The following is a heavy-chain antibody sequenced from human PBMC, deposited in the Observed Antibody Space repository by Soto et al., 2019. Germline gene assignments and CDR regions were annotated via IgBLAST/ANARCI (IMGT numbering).Heavy chain of an antibody. CDR3: ASGLVEYSSSWYDY. Sequence: EVQLVESGGGLVQPGGSQRLSCAASGFTFSSHWMHWVRQAPGKGLVWVSRINSDGSTTDYAYSVKGRFTISRDNAQNTLYLQMNSLRAADTAVYYCASGLVEYSSSWYDYWGQGTLVTVSS. D-gene: IGHD6-13*01. V-gene: IGHV3-74*01. J-gene: IGHJ4*02. CDR2: INSDGSTT. CDR1: GFTFSSHW.